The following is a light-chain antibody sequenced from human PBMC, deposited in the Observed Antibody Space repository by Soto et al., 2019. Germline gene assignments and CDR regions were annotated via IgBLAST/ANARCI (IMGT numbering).Light chain of an antibody. Sequence: QSVLTQPPSASGTPGKRVSIPGSGSSSNIGSNTVNWYQQLPGTAPKLLIHSNTQRPSGVPDRFSGSKSGTSASLAIRGLQYEDEADYYGAAWDDSLPGLVFGGGTNLTVL. CDR3: AAWDDSLPGLV. V-gene: IGLV1-44*01. J-gene: IGLJ2*01. CDR2: SNT. CDR1: SSNIGSNT.